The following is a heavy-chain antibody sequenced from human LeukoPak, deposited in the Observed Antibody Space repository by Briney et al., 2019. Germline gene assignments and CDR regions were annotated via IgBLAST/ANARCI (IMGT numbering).Heavy chain of an antibody. CDR1: GFTFSSYG. CDR3: AREIWATGIGWFDP. D-gene: IGHD3-9*01. V-gene: IGHV3-30*02. Sequence: PGGSLRLSCAASGFTFSSYGMHWVRQAPGKGLEWVAFIRYDGSNKYYADSVKGRFTISRDNSKNTLYLQMNNLRAEDTAVYYCAREIWATGIGWFDPWGQGTLVTVSS. CDR2: IRYDGSNK. J-gene: IGHJ5*02.